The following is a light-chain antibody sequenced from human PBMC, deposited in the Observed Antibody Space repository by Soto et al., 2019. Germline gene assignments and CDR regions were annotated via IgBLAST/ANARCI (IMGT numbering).Light chain of an antibody. V-gene: IGKV3-11*01. Sequence: EIVLTQSPATLSLSPWERATLSCRASQTVSFYLAWYQQKPGQAPRLLIYDASKRATGTPARFSGSGSGTDFTLTISSLEPEDFAGYYCQQRSNWPPFTFGPGTKVDIK. CDR2: DAS. CDR1: QTVSFY. CDR3: QQRSNWPPFT. J-gene: IGKJ3*01.